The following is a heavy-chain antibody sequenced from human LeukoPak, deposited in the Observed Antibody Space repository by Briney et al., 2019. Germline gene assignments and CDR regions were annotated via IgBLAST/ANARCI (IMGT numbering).Heavy chain of an antibody. CDR2: INHSGST. J-gene: IGHJ4*02. CDR3: ARYYDSSGYYPRGGYYFDY. Sequence: SETLSLTCAVYGGSFSGYYWSWIRQPPGKGLEWIGEINHSGSTNYNPSLKSRVTISVDTSKNQFSLKLSSVTAADTAVYYCARYYDSSGYYPRGGYYFDYWGQGTLVTVSS. D-gene: IGHD3-22*01. V-gene: IGHV4-34*01. CDR1: GGSFSGYY.